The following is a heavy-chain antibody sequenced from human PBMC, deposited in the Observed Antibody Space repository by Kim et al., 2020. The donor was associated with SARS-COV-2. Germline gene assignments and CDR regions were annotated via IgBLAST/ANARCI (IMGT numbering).Heavy chain of an antibody. CDR1: GFTVSSNY. CDR3: ARDHPITSHYYYYGMDV. J-gene: IGHJ6*02. D-gene: IGHD2-2*01. Sequence: GGSLRLSCAASGFTVSSNYMSWVRQAPGKGLEWVSVIYSGGSTYYADSVKGRFTISRDNSKNTLYLQMNSLRAEDTAVYYCARDHPITSHYYYYGMDVWGQGTTVTVSS. CDR2: IYSGGST. V-gene: IGHV3-66*02.